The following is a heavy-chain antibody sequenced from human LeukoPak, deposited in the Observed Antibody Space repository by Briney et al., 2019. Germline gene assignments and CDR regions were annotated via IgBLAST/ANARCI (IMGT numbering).Heavy chain of an antibody. CDR1: GFSLNSYS. D-gene: IGHD3-3*01. CDR2: IGGGSSPI. J-gene: IGHJ4*02. V-gene: IGHV3-48*02. CDR3: VRDHEWSFDF. Sequence: PGGSLRLSCAASGFSLNSYSMNWVGQAQGKGLEGVSYIGGGSSPIKYADSVKGRFTISTDNARNSLDLEMNSLRDEDTAVYYCVRDHEWSFDFWGQGTLVTVSS.